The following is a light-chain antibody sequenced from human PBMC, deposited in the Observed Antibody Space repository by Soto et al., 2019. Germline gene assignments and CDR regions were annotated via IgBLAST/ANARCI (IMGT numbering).Light chain of an antibody. CDR3: SSYAGSNNFVV. Sequence: QSVLTQPPSASGSPGQSVTIFCTGTSSDVGGYNYVSWYQQHPGKAPKLMIYEVSKRPSGVPDRFSGSKSGNTASLTVSGLQAEDEADYYCSSYAGSNNFVVFGTGTKVTVL. V-gene: IGLV2-8*01. J-gene: IGLJ1*01. CDR2: EVS. CDR1: SSDVGGYNY.